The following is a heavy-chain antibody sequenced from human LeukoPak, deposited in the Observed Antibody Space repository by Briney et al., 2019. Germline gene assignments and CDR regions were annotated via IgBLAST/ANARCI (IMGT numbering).Heavy chain of an antibody. V-gene: IGHV3-33*01. CDR1: GFIFSHYG. Sequence: GGSLRLSCVASGFIFSHYGMRWVRQAPGKGLELVAAIWRDGSTRFYAGSLKGQLHTPRDDSQNPIFLQMKGPGAEDTAMYYRARDGQRGFDYSNSLKYWGHGILVTVSS. J-gene: IGHJ4*01. CDR3: ARDGQRGFDYSNSLKY. D-gene: IGHD4-11*01. CDR2: IWRDGSTR.